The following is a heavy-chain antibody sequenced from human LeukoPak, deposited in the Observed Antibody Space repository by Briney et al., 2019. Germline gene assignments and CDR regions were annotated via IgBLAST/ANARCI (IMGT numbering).Heavy chain of an antibody. V-gene: IGHV3-30*18. D-gene: IGHD4-23*01. Sequence: PGGSLRLSCAASGFTFSSYGMHWVRQAPGKGLEWVAVISYDGSNKYYADSVKGRFTISRDNSKNTLYLQMNSLRAEDTAVYYCAKDRTDRGNYYLDYWGQGTLVTVSS. CDR1: GFTFSSYG. CDR2: ISYDGSNK. CDR3: AKDRTDRGNYYLDY. J-gene: IGHJ4*02.